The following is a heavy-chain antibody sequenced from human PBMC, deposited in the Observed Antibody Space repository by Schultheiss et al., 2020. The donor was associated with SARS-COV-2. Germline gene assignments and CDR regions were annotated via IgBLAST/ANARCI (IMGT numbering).Heavy chain of an antibody. D-gene: IGHD5-18*01. J-gene: IGHJ4*02. CDR3: ARRGYSYGYAATFDY. CDR2: INHSGST. V-gene: IGHV4-34*01. CDR1: GGSISCYS. Sequence: SETLSLTCTVSGGSISCYSWSWIRQPPGKGLEWIGEINHSGSTNYNPSLESRVTISVDTSKNQFSLKLSSVTAADTAVYYCARRGYSYGYAATFDYWGQGTLVTVAS.